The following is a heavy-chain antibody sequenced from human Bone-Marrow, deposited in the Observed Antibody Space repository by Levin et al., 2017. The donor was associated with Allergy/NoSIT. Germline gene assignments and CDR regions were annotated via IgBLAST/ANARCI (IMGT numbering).Heavy chain of an antibody. D-gene: IGHD2-21*01. J-gene: IGHJ3*01. CDR3: AKDLQTQLLFVSEGQDAFAF. CDR1: GFIFTSFA. Sequence: GGSLRLSCAASGFIFTSFAMTWVRQAPGKGLEWVATISGPGDNTYYADSVKGRFTISRDASKNTLYLQMNSLRAEDTAAYYCAKDLQTQLLFVSEGQDAFAFWGQGTVVTDS. V-gene: IGHV3-23*01. CDR2: ISGPGDNT.